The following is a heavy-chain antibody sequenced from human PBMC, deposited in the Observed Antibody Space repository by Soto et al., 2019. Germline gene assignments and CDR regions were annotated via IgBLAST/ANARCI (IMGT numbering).Heavy chain of an antibody. V-gene: IGHV3-48*03. Sequence: PGRSLGISCVASGFNFINFGLNWVRQAPGRGLEWISLISERGITTTYADSVRSRFTVSRDNAQSSLYLQMDRLTVEDTGVYYCARGGVVWGRGVLVTVSS. CDR2: ISERGITT. CDR1: GFNFINFG. J-gene: IGHJ4*02. D-gene: IGHD2-8*01. CDR3: ARGGVV.